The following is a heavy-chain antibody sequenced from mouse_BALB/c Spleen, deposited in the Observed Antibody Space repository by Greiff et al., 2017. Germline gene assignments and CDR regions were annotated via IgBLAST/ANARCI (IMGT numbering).Heavy chain of an antibody. CDR2: IWRGGST. Sequence: VQLQQSGPSLVQPSQSLSITCTVSGFSLTSYGVHWVRQSPGKGLEWLGVIWRGGSTDYNAAFMSRLSITKDNSKSQVFFKMNSLQADDTAIYYCAKPYRYDGYAMDDWGQGTSVTVSS. CDR3: AKPYRYDGYAMDD. V-gene: IGHV2-5-1*01. D-gene: IGHD2-14*01. J-gene: IGHJ4*01. CDR1: GFSLTSYG.